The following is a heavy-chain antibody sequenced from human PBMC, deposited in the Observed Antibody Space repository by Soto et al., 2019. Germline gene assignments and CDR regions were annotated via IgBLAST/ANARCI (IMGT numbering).Heavy chain of an antibody. CDR3: AKATSGQCSGAICYYFGY. Sequence: EGQLLESGGGLVQPGGSLRLSCAASGFTFSSYAMNWVRQAPGKGLEWVSSIIGSGVNTYHADSVKGRFTISRNNSKNTLYPQMNSRRAEDTAVYYCAKATSGQCSGAICYYFGYWGQGTLVTVSS. CDR1: GFTFSSYA. J-gene: IGHJ4*02. V-gene: IGHV3-23*01. CDR2: IIGSGVNT. D-gene: IGHD2-8*02.